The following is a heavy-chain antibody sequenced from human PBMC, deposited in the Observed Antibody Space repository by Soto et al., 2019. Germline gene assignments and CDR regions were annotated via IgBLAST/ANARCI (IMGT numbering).Heavy chain of an antibody. J-gene: IGHJ5*02. CDR3: ARDPHEYWTSYWFDP. Sequence: GASVKVSCKASGYNFNIYGINWVRQAPGQGLELMGWISAYDGKATYAEKFQGRVTMTTDASTSTAYMELRSLRSDDTAVYYCARDPHEYWTSYWFDPWGQGTRVTVSS. V-gene: IGHV1-18*01. CDR1: GYNFNIYG. D-gene: IGHD3-3*01. CDR2: ISAYDGKA.